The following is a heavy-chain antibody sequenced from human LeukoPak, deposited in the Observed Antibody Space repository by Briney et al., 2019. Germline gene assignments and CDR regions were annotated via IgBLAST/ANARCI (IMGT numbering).Heavy chain of an antibody. D-gene: IGHD2-15*01. V-gene: IGHV3-48*03. CDR1: GFTFSSYE. J-gene: IGHJ4*02. Sequence: GGSLRLSCAASGFTFSSYEMNWVRQAPGMGLEWVSYISSSGSTIYYADSVKGRFTISRDNAKNSLYLQMNSLRAEDTAVYYCARDQGYCSGGSCYSLTDYWGQGTLVTVSS. CDR2: ISSSGSTI. CDR3: ARDQGYCSGGSCYSLTDY.